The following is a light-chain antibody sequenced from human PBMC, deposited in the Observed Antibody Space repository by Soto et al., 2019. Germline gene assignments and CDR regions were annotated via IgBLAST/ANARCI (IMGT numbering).Light chain of an antibody. Sequence: QSALTQPASVSGSPGQSITISCTGTSNDIGAYNYVSWYQQHPGQAPKLLIYDVTNRPSGVSDRFSGSKSGRTASLTISGLQPEDEADYYCTSDTSIIAVVFGGGTKLTVL. V-gene: IGLV2-14*03. CDR3: TSDTSIIAVV. CDR1: SNDIGAYNY. J-gene: IGLJ2*01. CDR2: DVT.